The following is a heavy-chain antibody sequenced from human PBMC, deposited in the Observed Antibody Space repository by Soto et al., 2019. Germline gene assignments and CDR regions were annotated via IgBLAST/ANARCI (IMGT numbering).Heavy chain of an antibody. CDR2: ISGSGGST. D-gene: IGHD5-12*01. CDR1: GFTFSSYA. CDR3: ANALEMATGMNDAFDI. J-gene: IGHJ3*02. Sequence: EVQLLESGGGLVQPGGSLRLSCAASGFTFSSYAMSWVRQAPGKGLEWVSAISGSGGSTYYADSVKGRFTISRDNSKNSLYLQMNSLRAEDTAVYYCANALEMATGMNDAFDIWGQGTMVTVSS. V-gene: IGHV3-23*01.